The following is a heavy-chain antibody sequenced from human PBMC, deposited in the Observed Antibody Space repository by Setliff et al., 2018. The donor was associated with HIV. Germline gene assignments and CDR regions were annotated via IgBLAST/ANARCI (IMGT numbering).Heavy chain of an antibody. V-gene: IGHV4-34*01. D-gene: IGHD6-19*01. CDR3: ARGVRDNSGWSSYYFDY. CDR1: GGSFSGYY. CDR2: VTHSGRT. Sequence: SETLSLTCAVYGGSFSGYYWSWIRQPPGKGLEGIGEVTHSGRTNYNPSLESRVTTSVDTSKKQFSLRLTSVTAADTAVYYCARGVRDNSGWSSYYFDYWGQGTLVTVSS. J-gene: IGHJ4*02.